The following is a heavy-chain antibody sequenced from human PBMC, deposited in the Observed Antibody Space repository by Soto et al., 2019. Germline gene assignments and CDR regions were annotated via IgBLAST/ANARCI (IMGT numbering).Heavy chain of an antibody. CDR2: IYYNSNRI. CDR1: GSSLKDYA. J-gene: IGHJ6*04. CDR3: GKDISPGGMDV. V-gene: IGHV3-9*01. Sequence: EVQLVESGGGLVQPGGSLRLSCVGSGSSLKDYAMHWVRQAPGKGLEWVAGIYYNSNRIDYADSVKGRFTISRDNARNSLYLQMNSLRTEDTAFYYCGKDISPGGMDVWGRGIMVTVSS.